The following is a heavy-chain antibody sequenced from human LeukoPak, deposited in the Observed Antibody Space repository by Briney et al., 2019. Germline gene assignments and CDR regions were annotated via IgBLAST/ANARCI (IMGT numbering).Heavy chain of an antibody. CDR3: AGTLTTVVTPDYYYGMDV. D-gene: IGHD4-23*01. Sequence: SVKVSCKASGGTFSSYAISWVRQAPGQGLEWVGRIIPILGIANYAQKFQGRLTITADKSTSTAYMELSSLRSEDTAVYYCAGTLTTVVTPDYYYGMDVWGQGTTVTVSS. CDR1: GGTFSSYA. J-gene: IGHJ6*02. CDR2: IIPILGIA. V-gene: IGHV1-69*04.